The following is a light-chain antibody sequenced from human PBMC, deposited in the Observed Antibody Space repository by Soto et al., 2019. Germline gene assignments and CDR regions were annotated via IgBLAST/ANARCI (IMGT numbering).Light chain of an antibody. Sequence: EIVLTQSPGTLSLSPGERATLSCRASQSVSSSYLAWYQQKPGQAPRLLIFGASSRATGIPDRFSGSGSGTDFTLTISRLEPEDLAVYYCQQYGSSRSFTFGPGTKVDIK. CDR1: QSVSSSY. J-gene: IGKJ3*01. CDR2: GAS. CDR3: QQYGSSRSFT. V-gene: IGKV3-20*01.